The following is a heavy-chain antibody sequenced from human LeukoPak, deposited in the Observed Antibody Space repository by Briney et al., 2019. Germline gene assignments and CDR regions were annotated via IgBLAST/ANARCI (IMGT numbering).Heavy chain of an antibody. Sequence: GGSLRLSCAASGFTFNTYSMNWVRQAPGKGLEWVSYISSSSSAIYYADSVKGRFTISRDNSKNTLYLQMNSLRAEDTAVYYCARVLVPAATSRYYYYGMDVWGQGTTVTVSS. CDR1: GFTFNTYS. D-gene: IGHD2-2*01. CDR2: ISSSSSAI. CDR3: ARVLVPAATSRYYYYGMDV. V-gene: IGHV3-48*01. J-gene: IGHJ6*02.